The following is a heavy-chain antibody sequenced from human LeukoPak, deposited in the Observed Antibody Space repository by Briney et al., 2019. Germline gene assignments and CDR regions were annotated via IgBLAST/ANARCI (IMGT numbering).Heavy chain of an antibody. CDR3: AKHGYCSGISCFFDF. D-gene: IGHD2-2*03. J-gene: IGHJ4*02. Sequence: GGSLRLSCAASGFTFSSYAMSWVRQAPGKGLEWVSGISGSGPYTFYTDSVKGRFTISRDSSKNTLYLQMNSLRAEDTALYYCAKHGYCSGISCFFDFWGRGTLVTVSS. V-gene: IGHV3-23*01. CDR2: ISGSGPYT. CDR1: GFTFSSYA.